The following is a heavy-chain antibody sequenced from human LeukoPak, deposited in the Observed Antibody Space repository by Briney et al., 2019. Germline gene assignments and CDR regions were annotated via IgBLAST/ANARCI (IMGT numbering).Heavy chain of an antibody. J-gene: IGHJ3*02. Sequence: PGGSLRLSCAASGFTFSSYAMHWVRQAPGKGLEWVAVISYDGSNKYYADSVKGRFTISRDNAKYSLFLQMNSLRAEDTAVYYCAREPPYNSDAFDIWGQGTMVTVSS. CDR3: AREPPYNSDAFDI. CDR1: GFTFSSYA. V-gene: IGHV3-30-3*01. CDR2: ISYDGSNK. D-gene: IGHD5-24*01.